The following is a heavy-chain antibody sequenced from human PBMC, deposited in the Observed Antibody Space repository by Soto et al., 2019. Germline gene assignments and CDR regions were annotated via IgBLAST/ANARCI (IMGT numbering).Heavy chain of an antibody. CDR2: ISYDGSDK. Sequence: PWGSLRLSCRVSGFTFDNSGIRFFGHAPWKWLEWMAVISYDGSDKYYADSVKGRVIISRDNSKNTLNLEMNSLRAEDTAIYYCVKDRVPGAYGNYYGMDVWGQGTTVTVSS. V-gene: IGHV3-30*18. CDR1: GFTFDNSG. J-gene: IGHJ6*02. D-gene: IGHD5-12*01. CDR3: VKDRVPGAYGNYYGMDV.